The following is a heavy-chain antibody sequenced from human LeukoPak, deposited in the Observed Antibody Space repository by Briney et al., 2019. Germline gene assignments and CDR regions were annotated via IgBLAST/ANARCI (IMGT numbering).Heavy chain of an antibody. D-gene: IGHD6-13*01. CDR2: INHSGST. CDR1: GGPFSGYY. Sequence: SETLSLTCAVYGGPFSGYYWSWIRQPPGKGLEWIGEINHSGSTNYNPSLKSRVTISVDTSKNQFSLKLNSVTAADTAVYYCARNSRINWFDPWGQGTLVTVSS. J-gene: IGHJ5*02. V-gene: IGHV4-34*01. CDR3: ARNSRINWFDP.